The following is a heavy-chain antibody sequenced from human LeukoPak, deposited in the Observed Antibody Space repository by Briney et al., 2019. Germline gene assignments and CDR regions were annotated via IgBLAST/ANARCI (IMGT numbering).Heavy chain of an antibody. J-gene: IGHJ2*01. CDR3: AKRAGQQLTYWYTDL. CDR1: GFTFNNYA. D-gene: IGHD6-13*01. Sequence: HPGGSLRLSCAASGFTFNNYAMSWVRQAPGKGLERVSTISNSYNTYYADSVKGRFTISRDNSKNMLYLQMDSLRADDTAIYYCAKRAGQQLTYWYTDLWGRGTLVSVSS. CDR2: ISNSYNT. V-gene: IGHV3-23*01.